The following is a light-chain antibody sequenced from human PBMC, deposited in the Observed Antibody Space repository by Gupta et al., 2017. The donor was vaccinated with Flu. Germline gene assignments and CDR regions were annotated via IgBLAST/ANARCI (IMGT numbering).Light chain of an antibody. CDR1: QSVESS. CDR2: DAS. Sequence: APLFLSPGESATRSGRASQSVESSLAWYQQTPGQTPRLLIYDASNCDAGPPARFSGSGSGLDFTLTSSIIELEDFAKYYCQQRSLWAAWTFGQGTKVEIK. J-gene: IGKJ1*01. V-gene: IGKV3-11*01. CDR3: QQRSLWAAWT.